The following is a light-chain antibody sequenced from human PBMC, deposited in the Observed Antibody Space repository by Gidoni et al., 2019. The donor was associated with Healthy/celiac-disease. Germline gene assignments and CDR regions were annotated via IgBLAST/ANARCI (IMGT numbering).Light chain of an antibody. J-gene: IGLJ1*01. CDR1: STNIGAGYD. CDR3: QSYDSSLSGYV. CDR2: GNS. V-gene: IGLV1-40*01. Sequence: QTVLTQPPSVPGAPGQTVTIPGTGSSTNIGAGYDVNWYQQLPGTAPKLLIYGNSNRPSGVPYRFSGSKSGTSAALAITGLQAEDEADYYCQSYDSSLSGYVFGTGTKVTVL.